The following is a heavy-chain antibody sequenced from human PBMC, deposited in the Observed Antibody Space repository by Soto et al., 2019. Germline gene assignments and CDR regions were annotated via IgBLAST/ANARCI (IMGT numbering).Heavy chain of an antibody. CDR3: ARGRYGDY. V-gene: IGHV1-18*01. CDR1: GYTFTSYG. Sequence: QVHLVQSGAEVKKPGASVKVSCKASGYTFTSYGITWVRQAPGQGLEWMGWISAHNGNTDYAQKLQVRFIVTIDTSTSTAYMELRSLISDDTAVYYCARGRYGDYWGQGALVTVSS. J-gene: IGHJ4*02. D-gene: IGHD1-1*01. CDR2: ISAHNGNT.